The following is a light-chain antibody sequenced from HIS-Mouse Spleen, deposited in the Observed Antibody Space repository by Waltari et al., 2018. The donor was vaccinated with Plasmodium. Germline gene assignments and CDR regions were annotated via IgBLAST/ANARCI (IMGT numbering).Light chain of an antibody. J-gene: IGLJ2*01. Sequence: QSALTQPAPVSGSPGQSITIPCTGTSSDVGSYNLVSWYQQHPGKAPKLMIYEGSKRPSGVSNRFSGSKSGNTASLTISGLQAEDEADYYCCSYAGSRMVFGGGTKLTVL. CDR3: CSYAGSRMV. CDR2: EGS. CDR1: SSDVGSYNL. V-gene: IGLV2-23*01.